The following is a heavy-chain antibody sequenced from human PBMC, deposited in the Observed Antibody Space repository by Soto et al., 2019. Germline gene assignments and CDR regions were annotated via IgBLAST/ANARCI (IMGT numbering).Heavy chain of an antibody. CDR1: GFTFSDYY. J-gene: IGHJ2*01. Sequence: QVQLVESGGGLVKPGGSLGLSCAASGFTFSDYYMSWIRQAPGKGLGWVSYISSSSSYTNYADSVKGRFTISRDNAKNSLYLQMNSLRAEDTAVYYCARGYGGNIGPWYFDLWGRGTLVTVSS. CDR3: ARGYGGNIGPWYFDL. D-gene: IGHD4-17*01. CDR2: ISSSSSYT. V-gene: IGHV3-11*05.